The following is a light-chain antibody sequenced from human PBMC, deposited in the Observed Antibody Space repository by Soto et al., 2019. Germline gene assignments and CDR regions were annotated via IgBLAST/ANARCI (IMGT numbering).Light chain of an antibody. CDR3: MQALQTPT. CDR1: QSLLHSNGYNY. J-gene: IGKJ4*01. V-gene: IGKV2-28*01. Sequence: DIVMTQSPLSLPVTPGEPASISCRSSQSLLHSNGYNYLDWYLQKPGQSPQLLIYLGSNRASGVPDRFSGSGSGTEFTLKISRVEAEDVGVYYCMQALQTPTFGGGTKWIS. CDR2: LGS.